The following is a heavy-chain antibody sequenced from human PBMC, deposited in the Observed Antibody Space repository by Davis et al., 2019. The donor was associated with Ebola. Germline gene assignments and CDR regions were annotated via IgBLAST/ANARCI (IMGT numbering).Heavy chain of an antibody. CDR1: GFTFRSYG. J-gene: IGHJ4*02. CDR2: IWYDGSNK. Sequence: PGGSLRLSCAASGFTFRSYGMHWVRQAPGKGLEWVAVIWYDGSNKNYGDSVKGRFTISRDDSKNTVYLEMTSLRVEDTAVYYCARDHNSRRHDLFDSWGPGTLVTVSS. D-gene: IGHD2/OR15-2a*01. CDR3: ARDHNSRRHDLFDS. V-gene: IGHV3-33*01.